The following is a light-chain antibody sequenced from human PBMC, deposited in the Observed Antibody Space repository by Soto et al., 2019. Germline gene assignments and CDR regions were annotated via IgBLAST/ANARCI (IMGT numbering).Light chain of an antibody. CDR2: EVT. J-gene: IGLJ1*01. CDR1: NTDVGQDKS. V-gene: IGLV2-14*01. CDR3: VSYTDTDTFV. Sequence: QSALTQLASVSGSRGQSIIISCVGRNTDVGQDKSVSWYQQGPGKAPKLLIFEVTNRPSGVSNRFSGSRSGNTASLTISGLQPDDEGDYFCVSYTDTDTFVFGTGTKVTVL.